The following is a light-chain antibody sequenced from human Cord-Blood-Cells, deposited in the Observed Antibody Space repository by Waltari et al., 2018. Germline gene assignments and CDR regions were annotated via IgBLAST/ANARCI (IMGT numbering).Light chain of an antibody. CDR1: SSDVGGYNY. CDR2: EVS. J-gene: IGLJ2*01. CDR3: SSYAGSNNEV. V-gene: IGLV2-8*01. Sequence: QSALTQPPSASGSPGQSVTISCTGTSSDVGGYNYFSWYQQHPGKAPKLMIYEVSKRPSGVPDRFSGSKSGNTASLTVSGLQAEDEADYYCSSYAGSNNEVFGGGTKLTVL.